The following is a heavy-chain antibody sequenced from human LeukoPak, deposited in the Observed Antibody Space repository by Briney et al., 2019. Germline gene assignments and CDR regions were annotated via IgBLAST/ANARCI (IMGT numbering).Heavy chain of an antibody. CDR3: ARPRPAGYYDSSGYYNAFDI. CDR1: GGSFSGYY. Sequence: KTSETLSLTCAVYGGSFSGYYWSWIRQPPGKGLEWIGEINHSGSTNYNPSLKSRVTISVDTSKNQFSLKLSSVTAADTAVYYCARPRPAGYYDSSGYYNAFDIWGQGTMVTVSS. V-gene: IGHV4-34*01. J-gene: IGHJ3*02. D-gene: IGHD3-22*01. CDR2: INHSGST.